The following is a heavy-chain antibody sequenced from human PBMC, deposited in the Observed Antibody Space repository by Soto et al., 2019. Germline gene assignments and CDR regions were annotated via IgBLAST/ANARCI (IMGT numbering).Heavy chain of an antibody. CDR3: ARDSSAWPNYFDS. J-gene: IGHJ4*02. D-gene: IGHD6-19*01. Sequence: LRLSCVASGFSISTHALTWVRHAPGKGLEWVSSFSGRSGDTYYAASVKGRFTISGDSSKNTVILQMNNLRADDTALYYCARDSSAWPNYFDSWGQGIQVTVSS. V-gene: IGHV3-23*01. CDR1: GFSISTHA. CDR2: FSGRSGDT.